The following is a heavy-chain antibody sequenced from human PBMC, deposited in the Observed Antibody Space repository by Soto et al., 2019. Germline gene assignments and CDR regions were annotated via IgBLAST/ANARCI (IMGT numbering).Heavy chain of an antibody. Sequence: ASVKVSCKASGVTFNRQDMRWVRQAPGQGLEWMGGIIPMFETPHYAEKFQDRVTITADESTGTAYLELSSLTSEDTAVYYCPASEGRDGYNFDYWGPGTLGTVSS. D-gene: IGHD5-12*01. CDR1: GVTFNRQD. J-gene: IGHJ4*02. CDR2: IIPMFETP. CDR3: PASEGRDGYNFDY. V-gene: IGHV1-69*13.